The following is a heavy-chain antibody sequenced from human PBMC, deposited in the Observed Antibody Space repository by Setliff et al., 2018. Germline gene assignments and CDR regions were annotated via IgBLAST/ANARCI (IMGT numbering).Heavy chain of an antibody. CDR1: GFTFNDYW. J-gene: IGHJ6*02. Sequence: GGSLRLSCTASGFTFNDYWMSWVRQAPGKGLEWVANIKQDAGERYYVDSVRGRFTISRDNAESTVYLQMNSLRAGDTAVYYCARGPRVWVRDGMDVWGQGTTVTVSS. CDR2: IKQDAGER. V-gene: IGHV3-7*01. D-gene: IGHD3-16*01. CDR3: ARGPRVWVRDGMDV.